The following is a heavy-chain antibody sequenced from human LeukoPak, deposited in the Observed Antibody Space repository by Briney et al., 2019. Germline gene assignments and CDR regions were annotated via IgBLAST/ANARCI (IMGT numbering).Heavy chain of an antibody. Sequence: PSETLSLTCAVYGGSFSGYYWSWIRQPPGKGVEWIGYIYYSGSTNYNPSLKSRVTISVDTSKNQFSLKLSSVTAADTAVYYCARASPIWSGYYSVVNWFDPWGQGTLVTVSS. J-gene: IGHJ5*02. CDR3: ARASPIWSGYYSVVNWFDP. CDR2: IYYSGST. V-gene: IGHV4-59*01. CDR1: GGSFSGYY. D-gene: IGHD3-3*01.